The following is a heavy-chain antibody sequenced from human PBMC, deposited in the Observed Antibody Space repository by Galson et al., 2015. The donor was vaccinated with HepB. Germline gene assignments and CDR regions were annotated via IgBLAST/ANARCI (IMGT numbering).Heavy chain of an antibody. CDR3: TTESHWNGWDDY. J-gene: IGHJ4*02. CDR1: GFTFSNAW. D-gene: IGHD1-1*01. Sequence: SLRLSCAASGFTFSNAWMSWVRQAPGKGLEWVGRIKSKTDGGTTDYAAPVKGRFTISRDDSRNTLYLQMNSLKTEDTAVYYCTTESHWNGWDDYWGQGTLVTVSS. CDR2: IKSKTDGGTT. V-gene: IGHV3-15*01.